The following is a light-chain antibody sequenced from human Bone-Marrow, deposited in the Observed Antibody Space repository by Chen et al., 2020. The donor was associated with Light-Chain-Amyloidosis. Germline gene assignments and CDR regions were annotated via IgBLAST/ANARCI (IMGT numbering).Light chain of an antibody. J-gene: IGLJ2*01. Sequence: SYELTQPPSVSVSPGQTARSTCSGDDLPTQYAYWYQQKPGQAPVLVIHRDTERPSGISERFSGSSSGATAPLTISGVQAEDEADYHCPSADSSCTYEVIFGGGTKLTVL. CDR3: PSADSSCTYEVI. CDR2: RDT. V-gene: IGLV3-25*03. CDR1: DLPTQY.